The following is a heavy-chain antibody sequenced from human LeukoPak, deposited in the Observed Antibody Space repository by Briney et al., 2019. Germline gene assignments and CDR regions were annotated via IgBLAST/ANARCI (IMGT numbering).Heavy chain of an antibody. D-gene: IGHD3-10*01. J-gene: IGHJ4*02. CDR3: ARRVGYYGSADDY. V-gene: IGHV3-21*01. Sequence: GGSLRLSRAASGFTFSSYNMNWVRQAPGKGLEWISSITSSSYFIYYADSLKGRFTISRDNAKNSLFLQMNSLRVEDTAVYYCARRVGYYGSADDYWGQGTLVTVSS. CDR1: GFTFSSYN. CDR2: ITSSSYFI.